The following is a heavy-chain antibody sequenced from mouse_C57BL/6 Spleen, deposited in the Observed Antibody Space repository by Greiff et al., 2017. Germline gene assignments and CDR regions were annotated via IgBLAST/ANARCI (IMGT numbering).Heavy chain of an antibody. CDR1: GYTFTSYW. CDR3: ARSDYDRGGFAY. D-gene: IGHD2-4*01. J-gene: IGHJ3*01. Sequence: QVQLKQPGAELVKPGASVKMSCKASGYTFTSYWITWVKQRPGQGLEWIGDIYPGSGSTNYNEKFKSKATLTVDTSSSTAYMQLSSLTSEDSAVYYCARSDYDRGGFAYWGQGTLVTVSA. V-gene: IGHV1-55*01. CDR2: IYPGSGST.